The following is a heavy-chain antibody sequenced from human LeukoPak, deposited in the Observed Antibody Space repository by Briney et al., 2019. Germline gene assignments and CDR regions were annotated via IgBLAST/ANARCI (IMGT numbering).Heavy chain of an antibody. CDR1: GFTFSGYG. CDR2: IRYDGSNK. Sequence: RGSLRLSCAASGFTFSGYGMHWVPQAPGKGRGGVAFIRYDGSNKYYADSVKGRFTISRDNSKNTLYLQMNSLRAEDTAVYYCAKDLRYYDSSGYYLFDYWGQGTLVTVSS. V-gene: IGHV3-30*02. D-gene: IGHD3-22*01. CDR3: AKDLRYYDSSGYYLFDY. J-gene: IGHJ4*02.